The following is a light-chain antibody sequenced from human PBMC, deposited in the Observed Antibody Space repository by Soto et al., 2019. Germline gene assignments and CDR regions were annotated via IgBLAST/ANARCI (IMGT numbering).Light chain of an antibody. Sequence: EIVLTQSPGTLSLSPGERATLSCRASQSVSNNYLAWYQQKPGQAPRVLIYGASSRATGIPDRFSGSGSGTDFILTISRLEPEDFAVYYCQQYGTSSITFGKGTRLEIK. V-gene: IGKV3-20*01. CDR2: GAS. CDR3: QQYGTSSIT. J-gene: IGKJ5*01. CDR1: QSVSNNY.